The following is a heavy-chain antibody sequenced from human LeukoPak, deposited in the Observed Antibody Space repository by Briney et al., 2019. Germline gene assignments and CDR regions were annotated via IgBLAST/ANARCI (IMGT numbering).Heavy chain of an antibody. Sequence: GGSLRLSCAASGYTFTSYAMHWVRQAPGQRLEWMGWINAGNGNTKYSQEFQGRVTITRDTSASTAYMELSSLRSEDMAVYYCARGRMGPGVSFDYWGQGTLVTVSS. CDR2: INAGNGNT. J-gene: IGHJ4*02. CDR1: GYTFTSYA. V-gene: IGHV1-3*03. CDR3: ARGRMGPGVSFDY. D-gene: IGHD5/OR15-5a*01.